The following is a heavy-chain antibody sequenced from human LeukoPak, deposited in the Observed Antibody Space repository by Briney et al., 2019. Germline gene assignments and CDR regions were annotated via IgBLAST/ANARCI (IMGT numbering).Heavy chain of an antibody. V-gene: IGHV3-23*01. CDR2: ISGSGGST. D-gene: IGHD5-18*01. Sequence: GGSLRLSCAASGFTFSSYAMSWVRQAPGKGLEWVSGISGSGGSTYYADSVKGRFTISRDNSKNMVYLQMNSLRAEDTAVYYCAKEVGYSYGYSNHWGQGTLVTVSS. CDR1: GFTFSSYA. CDR3: AKEVGYSYGYSNH. J-gene: IGHJ5*02.